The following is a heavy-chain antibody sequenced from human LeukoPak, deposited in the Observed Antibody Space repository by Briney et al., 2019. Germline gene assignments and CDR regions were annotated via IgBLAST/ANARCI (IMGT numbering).Heavy chain of an antibody. V-gene: IGHV3-49*04. D-gene: IGHD2-2*01. J-gene: IGHJ6*02. CDR3: ARDGCSSTSCFGGGPRYGMDV. CDR1: GFTFGDYA. Sequence: GGSLRLSCAASGFTFGDYAMSWVRQAPGKGLEWVGFIRSKAYGRTTEYAASVKGRFTISRDDSKSIAYLQMNSLKTEDTAVYYCARDGCSSTSCFGGGPRYGMDVWGQGTTVTVSS. CDR2: IRSKAYGRTT.